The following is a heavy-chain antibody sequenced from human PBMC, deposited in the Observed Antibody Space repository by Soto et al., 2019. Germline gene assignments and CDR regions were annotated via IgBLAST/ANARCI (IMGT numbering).Heavy chain of an antibody. CDR2: VFYSGAT. Sequence: SETLSLTCDVSGGPIKTGDYYWNCIRQPPGKGLEWIGYVFYSGATNYSPSLKSRAAISMDRCKNQCSLSLTSVTAADTAVYYCARAGFSYGHLLFWGQGIRVTVSS. V-gene: IGHV4-30-4*01. CDR1: GGPIKTGDYY. J-gene: IGHJ4*02. D-gene: IGHD3-10*01. CDR3: ARAGFSYGHLLF.